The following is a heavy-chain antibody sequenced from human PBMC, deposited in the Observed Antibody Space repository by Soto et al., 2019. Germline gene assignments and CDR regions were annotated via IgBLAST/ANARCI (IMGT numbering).Heavy chain of an antibody. J-gene: IGHJ6*02. CDR3: ARDVRHPYCSSTSCRAQDYYGMDV. V-gene: IGHV5-51*01. CDR1: GYSFTSYW. Sequence: GESLKISCKGSGYSFTSYWIGWVRQMPGKGLERMGIIYPGDSDTRYSPSFQGQVTISAGKSISTAYLQWSSLKASDTAMYYCARDVRHPYCSSTSCRAQDYYGMDVWGQGTTVTVSS. CDR2: IYPGDSDT. D-gene: IGHD2-2*01.